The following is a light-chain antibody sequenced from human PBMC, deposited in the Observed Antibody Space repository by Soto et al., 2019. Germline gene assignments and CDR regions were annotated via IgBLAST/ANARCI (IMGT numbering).Light chain of an antibody. CDR1: QSISSY. J-gene: IGKJ2*01. V-gene: IGKV1-39*01. CDR2: AAS. Sequence: DLQMTQSPSSLSASVGDRVTITCRASQSISSYLNWYQQKPGKAPKLLIYAASSLQSGVPSRFSGSGSGTDFTLTISTLQPEDFATYYCQQSYSTPPYTFGQGTKVEI. CDR3: QQSYSTPPYT.